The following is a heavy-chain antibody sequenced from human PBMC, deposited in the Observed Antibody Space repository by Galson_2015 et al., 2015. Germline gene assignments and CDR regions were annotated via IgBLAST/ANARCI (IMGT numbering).Heavy chain of an antibody. Sequence: CAISGDSVSSTSAAWNWIRQSPSRGLEWLGRTYYRSKWYNDYAVSVKSRITINPDTSKNQFSLQLNSVTPEDTAVYYCAREDGSSSWDYYYYYYMDVWGKGTTVTVSS. CDR1: GDSVSSTSAA. V-gene: IGHV6-1*01. J-gene: IGHJ6*03. D-gene: IGHD6-6*01. CDR2: TYYRSKWYN. CDR3: AREDGSSSWDYYYYYYMDV.